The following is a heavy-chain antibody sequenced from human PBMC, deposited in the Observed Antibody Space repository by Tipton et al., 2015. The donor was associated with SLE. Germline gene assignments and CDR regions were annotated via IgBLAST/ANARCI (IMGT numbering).Heavy chain of an antibody. V-gene: IGHV3-21*01. D-gene: IGHD2-15*01. CDR2: IGSSGSYI. Sequence: SLRLSCAASGFTFSSYSMNWVRQAPGKGLQWVSSIGSSGSYIFYADSLKGRVTISRDNAKNSLYLQMNSLTAEDTAIYYCARVDKGAGGFPFDYWGQGTLVTVSS. CDR1: GFTFSSYS. J-gene: IGHJ4*02. CDR3: ARVDKGAGGFPFDY.